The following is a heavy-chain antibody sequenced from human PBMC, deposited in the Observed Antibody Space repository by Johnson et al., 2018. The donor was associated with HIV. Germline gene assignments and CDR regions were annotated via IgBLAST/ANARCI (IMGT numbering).Heavy chain of an antibody. V-gene: IGHV3-11*04. CDR3: ARDLIKVSRLYAFDI. Sequence: QVQLVESGGGLIQPGGSLRLSCAASGFTFSDYYMSWIRQAPGKGLEWVSYISNSGSIIYYADSVKGRFTISRDNGKNSLFLQMNSLRAEDTAVYYCARDLIKVSRLYAFDIWGQGTMVTVSS. CDR2: ISNSGSII. CDR1: GFTFSDYY. D-gene: IGHD3-10*01. J-gene: IGHJ3*02.